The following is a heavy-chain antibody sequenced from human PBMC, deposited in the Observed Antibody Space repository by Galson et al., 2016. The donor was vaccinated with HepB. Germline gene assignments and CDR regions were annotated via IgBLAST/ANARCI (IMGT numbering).Heavy chain of an antibody. J-gene: IGHJ4*01. CDR3: ARPGQDQRLAI. D-gene: IGHD2-15*01. CDR2: VYPDDADT. V-gene: IGHV5-51*01. Sequence: QSGAEVKKPGESLRITCQGSGYNFATYWIAWVRQMPGNGLEWMGIVYPDDADTKYSPSFQGQVTISADKSINTAYLQWSSLKASDTAIYYCARPGQDQRLAIWGPRTLVTVSS. CDR1: GYNFATYW.